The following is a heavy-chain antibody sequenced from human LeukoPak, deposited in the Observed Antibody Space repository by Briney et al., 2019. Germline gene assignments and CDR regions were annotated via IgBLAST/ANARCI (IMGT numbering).Heavy chain of an antibody. V-gene: IGHV4-59*01. Sequence: KSSETLSLTCTVSGGYISSYYWSWIRQPPGKGLEWIGYIYYSGSTNYNPSLKSRVTISVDTSKNQFSLKLSSVTAADTAVYYCARGVGATPFFDYWGQGTLVTVSS. CDR1: GGYISSYY. CDR2: IYYSGST. D-gene: IGHD1-26*01. CDR3: ARGVGATPFFDY. J-gene: IGHJ4*02.